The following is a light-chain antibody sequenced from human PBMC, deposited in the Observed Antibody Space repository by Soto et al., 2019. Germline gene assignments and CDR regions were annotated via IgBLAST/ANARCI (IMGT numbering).Light chain of an antibody. CDR3: QLTYSTPFT. J-gene: IGKJ3*01. CDR1: QSINKY. CDR2: GAS. Sequence: DIQMTQSPSSLSASVGDRVTITCRASQSINKYINWYQQKPGKAPNLLINGASSLQSGVPSRFSGSGSGTDFTLTISNLQPEDFATYYCQLTYSTPFTFGPGTKVDIK. V-gene: IGKV1-39*01.